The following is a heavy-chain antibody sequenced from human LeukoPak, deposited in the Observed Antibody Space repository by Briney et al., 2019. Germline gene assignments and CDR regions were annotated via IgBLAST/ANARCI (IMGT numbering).Heavy chain of an antibody. J-gene: IGHJ4*02. CDR1: GFDFSRYV. V-gene: IGHV3-33*06. D-gene: IGHD6-19*01. CDR3: AKEAQSSGRYLPEYYFDS. CDR2: IWFDESNK. Sequence: GGSLRLSCEGSGFDFSRYVMHWVRQAPGKGLEWVAMIWFDESNKYYVDSVQGRFTISRDNSKNMLYLQMKSLRVEDTAVYYCAKEAQSSGRYLPEYYFDSWGQGTLVTVSS.